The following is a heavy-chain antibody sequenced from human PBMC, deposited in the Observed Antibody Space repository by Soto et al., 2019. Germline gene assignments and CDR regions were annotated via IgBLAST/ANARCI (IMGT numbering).Heavy chain of an antibody. D-gene: IGHD5-18*01. Sequence: QVQLQESGPGLVKPSETLSLTCTVSGGSVSSGSYYWSWIRQPPGKGLEWIGYIYYSGSTKYNPPLRRRVTISVDTSKNQCALELRAVLAADTAVYYCASTFGYNYDRRRGAFGIWGQGTMVHVSS. CDR2: IYYSGST. J-gene: IGHJ3*02. V-gene: IGHV4-61*01. CDR3: ASTFGYNYDRRRGAFGI. CDR1: GGSVSSGSYY.